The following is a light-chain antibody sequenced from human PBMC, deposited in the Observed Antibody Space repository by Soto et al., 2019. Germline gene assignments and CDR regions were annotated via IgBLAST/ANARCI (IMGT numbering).Light chain of an antibody. CDR2: AVS. V-gene: IGLV2-14*01. J-gene: IGLJ3*02. Sequence: QSVLTQPASVSGSPGQSITISCTGTSSDVGGYNFVSWYQQHPGKAPKLIIYAVSNRPSGVSSRFSGSKSGNTASLTISGLQAEDEADYYGSSFTSISTRVFGGATKLTVL. CDR3: SSFTSISTRV. CDR1: SSDVGGYNF.